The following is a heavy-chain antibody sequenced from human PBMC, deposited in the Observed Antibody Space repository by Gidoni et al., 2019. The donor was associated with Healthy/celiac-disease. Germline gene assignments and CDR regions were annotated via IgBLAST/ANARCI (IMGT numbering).Heavy chain of an antibody. V-gene: IGHV4-39*01. CDR2: IYYSGST. D-gene: IGHD6-13*01. J-gene: IGHJ4*02. Sequence: QLQLQESGPGLVKPSETLSLTCTVPGGSISSSSYYWGWIRQPPGKGLEWIGSIYYSGSTYYNPSLKSRVTISVDTSKNQFSLKLSSVTAADTAVYYCARKKAAACDYWGQGTLVTVSS. CDR1: GGSISSSSYY. CDR3: ARKKAAACDY.